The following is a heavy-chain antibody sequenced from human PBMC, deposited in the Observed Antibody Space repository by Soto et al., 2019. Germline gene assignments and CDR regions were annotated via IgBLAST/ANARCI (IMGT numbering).Heavy chain of an antibody. J-gene: IGHJ6*02. D-gene: IGHD3-10*01. CDR3: AKDLPSGLWFGELYGMDV. Sequence: GGSLRLSCAASGFTFSSYAMSWVRQAPGKGLEWVSAISGSGGSTYYADSVKGRLTISRDNSKNTLYLQMNSLRAEDTAVYYCAKDLPSGLWFGELYGMDVWGQGTTVTVSS. CDR2: ISGSGGST. V-gene: IGHV3-23*01. CDR1: GFTFSSYA.